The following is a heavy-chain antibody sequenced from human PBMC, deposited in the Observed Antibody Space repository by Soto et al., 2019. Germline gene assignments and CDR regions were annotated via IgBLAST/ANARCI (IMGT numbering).Heavy chain of an antibody. Sequence: QVQLVESGGGVVQPGRSLRLSCAASAFTFSSYAMYWDRQAPGKGLEWVAVISSDGSNKFYSDSVKGRFTISRDNSKNTLYLQMNSLRVEDTAVYYCARASLSGHDFRRSYYPYYYFYGMDVWGQGTTVTVSS. V-gene: IGHV3-30-3*01. D-gene: IGHD3-3*01. J-gene: IGHJ6*02. CDR3: ARASLSGHDFRRSYYPYYYFYGMDV. CDR2: ISSDGSNK. CDR1: AFTFSSYA.